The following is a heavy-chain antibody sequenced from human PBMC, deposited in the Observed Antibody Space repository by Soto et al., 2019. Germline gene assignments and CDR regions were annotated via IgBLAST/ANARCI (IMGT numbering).Heavy chain of an antibody. J-gene: IGHJ4*02. CDR3: ASASIEARLTPFDY. D-gene: IGHD6-6*01. Sequence: PVGSLRLSCAASGFTFSSYGMHWVRQAPGKGLEWVAVIWYDGSNKYYADSVKGRFTISRDNSKNTLYLQMNSLRAEDTAVYYCASASIEARLTPFDYWGQGTLVTVSS. CDR1: GFTFSSYG. V-gene: IGHV3-33*01. CDR2: IWYDGSNK.